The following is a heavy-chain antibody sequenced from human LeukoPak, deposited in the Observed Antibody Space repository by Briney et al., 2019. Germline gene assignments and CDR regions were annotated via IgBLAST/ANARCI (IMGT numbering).Heavy chain of an antibody. J-gene: IGHJ6*03. CDR2: IYNSATT. D-gene: IGHD6-13*01. Sequence: SETLSLTCSVSGASIISYSRSWIRQTPGRGLEWIGYIYNSATTNYNPSLKSRLTISVDTSKNQISLKLTSVTAADTAVYYCARNSSSSLGYYSMDVWVKGTTVTVSS. CDR3: ARNSSSSLGYYSMDV. CDR1: GASIISYS. V-gene: IGHV4-59*01.